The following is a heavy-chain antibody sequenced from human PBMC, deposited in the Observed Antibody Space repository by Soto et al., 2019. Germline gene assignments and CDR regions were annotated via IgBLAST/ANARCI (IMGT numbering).Heavy chain of an antibody. CDR1: GGTFSSYT. J-gene: IGHJ4*02. V-gene: IGHV1-69*02. CDR3: ASYASGYSDY. CDR2: IIPILGIA. D-gene: IGHD3-3*01. Sequence: QVQLVQSGAEVKKPGSSVKVSCKASGGTFSSYTISWVRQAPGQGLEWMGRIIPILGIANYAQKFQGRVTITEDKSTSTAYMELSSLRSEDTAVYYCASYASGYSDYWGQGTLVTVSS.